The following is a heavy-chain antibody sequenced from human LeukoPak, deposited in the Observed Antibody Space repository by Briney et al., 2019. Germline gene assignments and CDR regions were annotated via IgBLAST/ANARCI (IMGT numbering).Heavy chain of an antibody. D-gene: IGHD6-13*01. J-gene: IGHJ3*02. CDR3: ARDVIAAAGRAFDI. CDR2: IYHGGRT. Sequence: SETLFLTCAVSGGSISSSNWWLWVRQPPGKGLEWIGEIYHGGRTNYNPSLKSRVAISVDKSKIQFSLNLTSVTVADTAVYYCARDVIAAAGRAFDIWGQGTMVTVSS. V-gene: IGHV4-4*02. CDR1: GGSISSSNW.